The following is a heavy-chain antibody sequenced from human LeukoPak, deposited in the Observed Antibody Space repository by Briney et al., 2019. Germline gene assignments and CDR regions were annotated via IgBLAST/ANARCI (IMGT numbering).Heavy chain of an antibody. V-gene: IGHV4-34*01. CDR1: GGSFSGYY. CDR3: SIAARGVDY. J-gene: IGHJ4*02. D-gene: IGHD6-6*01. CDR2: INHSGST. Sequence: PSETLSLTCGVYGGSFSGYYWSWIRQPPGKGLEWIGEINHSGSTNYNPSLKSRVTISVDTCKNQFSLKLSSVTAADTAVYYCSIAARGVDYWGQGTLVTVSS.